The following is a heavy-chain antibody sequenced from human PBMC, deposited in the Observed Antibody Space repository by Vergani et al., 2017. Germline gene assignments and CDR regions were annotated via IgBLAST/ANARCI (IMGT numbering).Heavy chain of an antibody. CDR2: ISASGNA. V-gene: IGHV4-61*02. CDR1: GGSISAGYYF. Sequence: QVQLQASGPGRVKPSQTLSLTCTMSGGSISAGYYFWSWIRQPAGKGLEWLGHISASGNASHSPSLKTRVSMSVDTSKNQFSLTVTSVTAADTAFYFCARRSGGYYSGGKVHPLRTAFDVWGHGTVVTVSS. D-gene: IGHD2-15*01. J-gene: IGHJ3*01. CDR3: ARRSGGYYSGGKVHPLRTAFDV.